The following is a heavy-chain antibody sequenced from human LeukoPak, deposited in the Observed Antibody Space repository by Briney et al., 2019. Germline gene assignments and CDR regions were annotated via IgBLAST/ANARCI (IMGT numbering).Heavy chain of an antibody. J-gene: IGHJ4*02. CDR3: ARNTETAIPLPYYFDY. Sequence: ASVKVSCKASGYTFTSYAMHWVRPAPGQRLECMGWINTGSGNTKYSQKFQGRDTITRDTSASTAYMDLSSLRSEDTAVYYCARNTETAIPLPYYFDYWGQGTLVTVSS. CDR2: INTGSGNT. CDR1: GYTFTSYA. D-gene: IGHD2-21*02. V-gene: IGHV1-3*04.